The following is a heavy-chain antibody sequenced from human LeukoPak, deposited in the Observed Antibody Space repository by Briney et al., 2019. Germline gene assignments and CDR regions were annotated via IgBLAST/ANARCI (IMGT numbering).Heavy chain of an antibody. V-gene: IGHV4-59*08. CDR3: ARTDTAGEGFDP. J-gene: IGHJ5*02. Sequence: SETLSLTCTVSGGSISSYYWSWIRQPPGKGLEWIGYIYYSGSTNYNPSLKSRVTISVDTSKNQFSLKLSSVTAADTAVYYCARTDTAGEGFDPWGRGTLVTVSS. CDR2: IYYSGST. CDR1: GGSISSYY. D-gene: IGHD5-18*01.